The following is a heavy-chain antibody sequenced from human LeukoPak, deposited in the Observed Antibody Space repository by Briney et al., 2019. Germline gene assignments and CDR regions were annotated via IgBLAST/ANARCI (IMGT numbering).Heavy chain of an antibody. J-gene: IGHJ4*02. CDR2: IYYSGST. CDR1: GGSISSSSYY. V-gene: IGHV4-39*07. Sequence: PSETLSLTCTVSGGSISSSSYYWGWIRQPPGKGLEWIGSIYYSGSTYYNPSLKSRVTISVDTSKNQFSLKLSSVTAADTAVYYCATKGYYYGSGSYYPIRPLDYWGQGTLVTVSS. CDR3: ATKGYYYGSGSYYPIRPLDY. D-gene: IGHD3-10*01.